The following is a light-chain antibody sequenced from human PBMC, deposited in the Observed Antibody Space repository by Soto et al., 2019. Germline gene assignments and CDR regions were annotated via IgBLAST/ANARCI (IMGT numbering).Light chain of an antibody. CDR2: GAS. CDR1: QRVSSGY. Sequence: EIVLTQSPATLSLSPGERATLSCTASQRVSSGYLGWYHQRSGQAPRLLLYGASNRAAGIPDRFSGRGSETDFTLTVSRLEPEDFTVYYCQQYASSPPWTFGQRTKVEIK. CDR3: QQYASSPPWT. V-gene: IGKV3-20*01. J-gene: IGKJ1*01.